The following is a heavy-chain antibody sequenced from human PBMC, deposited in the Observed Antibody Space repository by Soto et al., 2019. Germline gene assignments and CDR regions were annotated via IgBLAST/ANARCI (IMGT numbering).Heavy chain of an antibody. CDR3: ARGLGIAAADQYNWFDP. Sequence: QVQLVQSGAEVKKPGSSVKVSCKASGGTFSSYAISWVRQAPGQGLEWMGGIIPIFGTANYAQKFQGRVTITADESTSTAYMELSSLRSEDTAVYYCARGLGIAAADQYNWFDPWGQGTLVTVSS. CDR1: GGTFSSYA. CDR2: IIPIFGTA. D-gene: IGHD6-13*01. J-gene: IGHJ5*02. V-gene: IGHV1-69*01.